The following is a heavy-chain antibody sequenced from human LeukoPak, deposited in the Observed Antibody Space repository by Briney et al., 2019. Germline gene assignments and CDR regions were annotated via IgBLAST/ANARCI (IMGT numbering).Heavy chain of an antibody. CDR3: ARSFCSSLTCYAYHYHYYIDL. CDR2: ISYDGANK. J-gene: IGHJ6*03. V-gene: IGHV3-30*09. D-gene: IGHD2-2*01. CDR1: GFTISSYA. Sequence: PGGSLRLSCTASGFTISSYAMNWVRQAPGKGLEWVSIISYDGANKFYADSVRGRFAISRDDSDNTVYLQVDSLRAEDAAVYYCARSFCSSLTCYAYHYHYYIDLWGQGTTVTVSS.